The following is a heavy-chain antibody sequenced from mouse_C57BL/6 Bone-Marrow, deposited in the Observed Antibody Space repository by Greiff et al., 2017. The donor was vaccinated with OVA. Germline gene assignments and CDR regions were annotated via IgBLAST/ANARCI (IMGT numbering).Heavy chain of an antibody. CDR2: IYPGDGDT. V-gene: IGHV1-82*01. J-gene: IGHJ1*03. Sequence: VQLQQSGPELVKPGASVKISCKASGYAFSSSWMNWVKQRPGKGLEWIGRIYPGDGDTNYNGKFKGKATLTADKSSSTAYMQLSSLTSEDSAVYFCARSEITTVSPGYCDVWGTGTTVTVSS. CDR1: GYAFSSSW. D-gene: IGHD1-1*01. CDR3: ARSEITTVSPGYCDV.